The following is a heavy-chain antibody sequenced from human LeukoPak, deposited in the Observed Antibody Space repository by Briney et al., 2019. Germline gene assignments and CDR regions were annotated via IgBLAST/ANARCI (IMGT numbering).Heavy chain of an antibody. CDR2: IKQGRTEE. CDR3: ARSGYNYPRGWFDP. V-gene: IGHV3-7*03. Sequence: PAVSLRLSCAASGFTFSNYWMTWVRQAPGKGLEWVANIKQGRTEEYHVDSVKVPFTISRDNAKNSFYLQVNSLRAEDTSVYYCARSGYNYPRGWFDPWGQGTLVTVSS. D-gene: IGHD5-24*01. J-gene: IGHJ5*02. CDR1: GFTFSNYW.